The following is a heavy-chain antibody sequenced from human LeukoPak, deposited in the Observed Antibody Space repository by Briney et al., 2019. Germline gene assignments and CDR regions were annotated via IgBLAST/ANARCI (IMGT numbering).Heavy chain of an antibody. Sequence: PGGALRLSCAASGLTFSSYSMNWVRQAPGRGLEWASSISSSSNNIYYADSVKGRFTISRDNAKNSLYLQMNSLRAEDTAVYYCARGGRAVDIWGQGTMVTVSS. CDR1: GLTFSSYS. V-gene: IGHV3-21*01. CDR3: ARGGRAVDI. D-gene: IGHD3/OR15-3a*01. CDR2: ISSSSNNI. J-gene: IGHJ3*02.